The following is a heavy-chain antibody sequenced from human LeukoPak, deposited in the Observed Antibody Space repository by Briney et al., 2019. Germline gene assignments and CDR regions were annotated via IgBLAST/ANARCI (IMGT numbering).Heavy chain of an antibody. CDR3: VRDMTGSGWNDAFDI. J-gene: IGHJ3*02. V-gene: IGHV4-61*02. Sequence: SQTLSLTCTVSGASISSDSYYWSWIRQPAGKGLEWIGRIYSSGNTNYNPALMSRVTISLDTSKNQLSLSLSSVTAADTAVYYCVRDMTGSGWNDAFDIWGQGTMVTVSS. D-gene: IGHD6-19*01. CDR2: IYSSGNT. CDR1: GASISSDSYY.